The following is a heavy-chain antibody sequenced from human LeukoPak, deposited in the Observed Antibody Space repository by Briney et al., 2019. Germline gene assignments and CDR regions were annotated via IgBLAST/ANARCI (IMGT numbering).Heavy chain of an antibody. CDR3: AKGHNYASSGYYYFDH. V-gene: IGHV3-30*18. CDR2: ISFDGSNT. Sequence: GGSLRLSCAASGFTFSTYGMHWVRQAPGKGLEWVAVISFDGSNTYYADSVKGRFTMSRDNSKNTLYLQMNSLRAEDTAVCYCAKGHNYASSGYYYFDHWGQGTLVTVSS. CDR1: GFTFSTYG. D-gene: IGHD3-22*01. J-gene: IGHJ4*02.